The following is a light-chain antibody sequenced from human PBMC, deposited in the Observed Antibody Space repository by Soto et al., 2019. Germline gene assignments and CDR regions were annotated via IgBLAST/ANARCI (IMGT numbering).Light chain of an antibody. CDR3: RQHRSYWLT. J-gene: IGKJ5*01. CDR1: QSVSSNF. Sequence: EIVLTQSPATLSLSPGERATLSCRASQSVSSNFLAWHQKKPQQAPRLLNDGSSSGASGTPGRFGSSAWGKFSPTIISRQPQDYSVVYCRQHRSYWLTFGQGTRLEIK. V-gene: IGKV3-20*01. CDR2: GSS.